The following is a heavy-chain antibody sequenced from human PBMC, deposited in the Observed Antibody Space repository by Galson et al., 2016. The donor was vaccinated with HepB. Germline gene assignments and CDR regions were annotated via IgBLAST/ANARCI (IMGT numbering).Heavy chain of an antibody. V-gene: IGHV4-59*11. CDR2: VHYSGIT. J-gene: IGHJ6*02. D-gene: IGHD3/OR15-3a*01. CDR3: ARDGRAWVGLDV. CDR1: GASISGHY. Sequence: ETLSLTCAVSGASISGHYWSWIRQPPGKGLEWIGYVHYSGITSYNPSLKSRVSISIDTSKTHFSLRLTSLTVADTAIYYCARDGRAWVGLDVWGQGTTVTVSS.